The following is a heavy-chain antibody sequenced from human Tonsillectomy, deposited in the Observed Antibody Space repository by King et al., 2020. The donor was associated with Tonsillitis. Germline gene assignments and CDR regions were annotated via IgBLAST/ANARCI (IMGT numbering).Heavy chain of an antibody. CDR3: AREAYSSGRAGTFDI. CDR2: ISSDGNNK. Sequence: VQLVESGGGVVQPGTSLRLSCAASGFTFSSYVFQWIRQAPGKGLEWVAAISSDGNNKYHADSVKGRFTISRDNSRNTLSLQMNSLRAEDTAVYYCAREAYSSGRAGTFDIWGLGTMVTVSS. CDR1: GFTFSSYV. J-gene: IGHJ3*02. D-gene: IGHD6-19*01. V-gene: IGHV3-30*04.